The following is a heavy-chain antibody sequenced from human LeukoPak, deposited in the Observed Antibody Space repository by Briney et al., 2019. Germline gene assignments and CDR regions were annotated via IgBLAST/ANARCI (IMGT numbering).Heavy chain of an antibody. J-gene: IGHJ6*03. D-gene: IGHD2-8*01. Sequence: SQTLSLTCAISGDSVSSNSAAWNWIRQSPSRGLEWLGRTYYRSKWYIDYAVSVKSRITINPDTSKNQFSLQLNSVTPEDTAVYYCARAKDIVLMVYALKRHYYYYMDVWGKGTTVTVSS. CDR2: TYYRSKWYI. CDR3: ARAKDIVLMVYALKRHYYYYMDV. CDR1: GDSVSSNSAA. V-gene: IGHV6-1*01.